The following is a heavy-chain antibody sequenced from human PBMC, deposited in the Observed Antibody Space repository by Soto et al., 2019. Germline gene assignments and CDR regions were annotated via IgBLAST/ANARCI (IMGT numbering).Heavy chain of an antibody. Sequence: QVQLVQSGAEVKKPGSSVKVSCKASGGTFSSYAISWVRQAPGQGLEWMGGIIPIFGTANYAQKFQGRVTITADESTSTAYMELSSLRSEDTAVYYCARDSGNDYVWGSYRSTTFDYWGQGTLVTVSS. V-gene: IGHV1-69*12. D-gene: IGHD3-16*02. CDR1: GGTFSSYA. CDR2: IIPIFGTA. CDR3: ARDSGNDYVWGSYRSTTFDY. J-gene: IGHJ4*02.